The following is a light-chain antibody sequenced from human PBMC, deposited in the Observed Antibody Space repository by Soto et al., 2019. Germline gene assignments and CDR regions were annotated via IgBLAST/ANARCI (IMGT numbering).Light chain of an antibody. CDR3: KSYVGSNTYV. V-gene: IGLV2-8*01. Sequence: GAKSDIGVYDFVSWYQHHPGKAPRLIIYEVVQRPSGVPDRFSGSKSGNTASLTVSGLQAADEADYFCKSYVGSNTYVFGSGTKVTVL. J-gene: IGLJ1*01. CDR1: KSDIGVYDF. CDR2: EVV.